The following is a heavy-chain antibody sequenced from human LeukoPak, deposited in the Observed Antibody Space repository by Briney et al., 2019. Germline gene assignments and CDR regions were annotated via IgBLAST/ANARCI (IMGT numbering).Heavy chain of an antibody. CDR1: GYTFTSYG. V-gene: IGHV1-18*01. J-gene: IGHJ3*02. CDR3: ARDSGIVGATQAFDI. Sequence: GASVMVSCKASGYTFTSYGISWVRQAPGQGLEWMGWISAYNGNTNYAQKLQGRVTMTTDTSTSTAYMELRSLRSDDTAVYYCARDSGIVGATQAFDIWGQGTMVTVSS. CDR2: ISAYNGNT. D-gene: IGHD1-26*01.